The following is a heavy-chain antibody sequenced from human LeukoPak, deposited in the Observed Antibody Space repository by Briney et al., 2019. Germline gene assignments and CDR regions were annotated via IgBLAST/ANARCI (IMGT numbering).Heavy chain of an antibody. V-gene: IGHV3-48*01. CDR3: ASADYYDSSGYFIPHYYYGMDV. Sequence: GGPLRLSCAASGFTFSSYSMNWVRQAPGKGLEWVSYISSSSSTIYYADSVKGRFTISRDNAKNSLYLQMNSLRAEDTAVYYCASADYYDSSGYFIPHYYYGMDVWGQGTTVTVSS. CDR2: ISSSSSTI. CDR1: GFTFSSYS. J-gene: IGHJ6*02. D-gene: IGHD3-22*01.